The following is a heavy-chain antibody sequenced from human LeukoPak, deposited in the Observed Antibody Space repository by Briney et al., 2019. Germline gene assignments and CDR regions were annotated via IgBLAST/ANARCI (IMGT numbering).Heavy chain of an antibody. V-gene: IGHV3-23*01. Sequence: GGSLRLSCAASGFAFSSYAMSWVRQAPGKGLEWVSAISGSGGSTYYADSVKGRFTISRENSKNTLYLQMNSLRAEDTAVYYCAKGPRGYSGYDPPDYWGQGTLVTVSS. D-gene: IGHD5-12*01. CDR3: AKGPRGYSGYDPPDY. CDR2: ISGSGGST. CDR1: GFAFSSYA. J-gene: IGHJ4*02.